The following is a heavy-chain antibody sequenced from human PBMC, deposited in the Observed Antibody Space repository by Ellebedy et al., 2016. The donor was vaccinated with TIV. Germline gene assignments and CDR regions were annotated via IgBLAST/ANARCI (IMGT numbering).Heavy chain of an antibody. V-gene: IGHV3-30*01. CDR3: AREISGVGSWYFDF. CDR1: GFTFSNCP. J-gene: IGHJ2*01. Sequence: GESLKISCAASGFTFSNCPMHWVRQAPGKGLEWVAVISSDGSHKYYADSVKGRFIISRDNSKNTLYVQMNSLRIEDTAVYFCAREISGVGSWYFDFWGRGTLATVSS. D-gene: IGHD6-19*01. CDR2: ISSDGSHK.